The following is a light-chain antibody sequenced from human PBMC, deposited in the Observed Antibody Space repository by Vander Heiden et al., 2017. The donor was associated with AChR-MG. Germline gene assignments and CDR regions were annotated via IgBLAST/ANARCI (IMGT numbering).Light chain of an antibody. J-gene: IGKJ1*01. CDR3: QQYNNWPPWT. Sequence: MVLTQSPATLSVSPGERATLSCRASQSVSSNLAWYQHKPGQSPRLLIYGASTRATGIPARFSGSGSETDFTLTISNLQSEDFAVYYCQQYNNWPPWTFGPGTKVEIK. V-gene: IGKV3D-15*01. CDR2: GAS. CDR1: QSVSSN.